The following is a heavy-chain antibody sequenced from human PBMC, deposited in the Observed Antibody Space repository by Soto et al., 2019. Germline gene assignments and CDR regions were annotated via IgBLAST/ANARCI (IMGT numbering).Heavy chain of an antibody. D-gene: IGHD1-26*01. Sequence: SETLSLTCTVSGGSISSAGYNWSWIRQHPGKGLEWIGYIYYSGSTYYNPSLKSRVTISVDTSKNQFSLKLSSVTAADTAVYYCARRYGSAIDYWGQGTLVTVSS. J-gene: IGHJ4*02. CDR3: ARRYGSAIDY. V-gene: IGHV4-31*03. CDR2: IYYSGST. CDR1: GGSISSAGYN.